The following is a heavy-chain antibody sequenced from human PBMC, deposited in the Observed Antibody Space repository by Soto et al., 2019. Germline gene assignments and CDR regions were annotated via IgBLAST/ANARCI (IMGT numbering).Heavy chain of an antibody. J-gene: IGHJ4*02. Sequence: ASVKVSCKASGDTFTTYDINWVRQATGHGLEWMGWINPNSGNIGYAQRFQGRVTMTRDTAIRTAYMEVSSLRAEDTAVYYCANAIAAPDAPFDYWGQGTLVTVSS. CDR2: INPNSGNI. CDR1: GDTFTTYD. D-gene: IGHD6-13*01. V-gene: IGHV1-8*01. CDR3: ANAIAAPDAPFDY.